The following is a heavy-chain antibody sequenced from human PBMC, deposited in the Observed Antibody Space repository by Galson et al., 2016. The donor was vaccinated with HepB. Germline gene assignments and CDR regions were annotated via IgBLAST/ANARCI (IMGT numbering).Heavy chain of an antibody. CDR3: ARARLTFSNFQNWFDP. Sequence: SLRLSCAASGFTFSNYGMHWVRQAPGKGLEWVAVIWYDGSKTYYGDSVRGRFTISRDNSKNTLFLQMDSLKDEDTAGYYCARARLTFSNFQNWFDPWGQGTLVTVSS. D-gene: IGHD4-11*01. V-gene: IGHV3-33*01. CDR1: GFTFSNYG. CDR2: IWYDGSKT. J-gene: IGHJ5*02.